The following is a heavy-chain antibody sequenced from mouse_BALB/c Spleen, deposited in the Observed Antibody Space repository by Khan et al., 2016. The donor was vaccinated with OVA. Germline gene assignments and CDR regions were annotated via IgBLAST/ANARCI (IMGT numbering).Heavy chain of an antibody. CDR1: GYIFTSYM. D-gene: IGHD1-1*01. CDR2: INPSSGYN. J-gene: IGHJ3*01. Sequence: QVRLQQSGAELARPGASVKMSCKASGYIFTSYMMHWVKQRPGQGLEWIGDINPSSGYNNYNQKFKDTATLTADKSSSTAYMQLSSLTSEDSAVYYCTRGGYGSFGYWGQGTLVTVSA. CDR3: TRGGYGSFGY. V-gene: IGHV1-4*01.